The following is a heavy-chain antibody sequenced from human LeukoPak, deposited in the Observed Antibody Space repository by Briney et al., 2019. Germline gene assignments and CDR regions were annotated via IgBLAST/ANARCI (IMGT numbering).Heavy chain of an antibody. J-gene: IGHJ4*02. V-gene: IGHV1-46*01. CDR3: ARDLGRDGYNYYS. CDR1: GYTFTSYY. CDR2: INPSGGST. Sequence: GASVKVSCKASGYTFTSYYMHWVRQAPGQGLEWMGIINPSGGSTSYAQKFQGRVTMTRDTSTSTVYMELSRLRSDDTAIYYCARDLGRDGYNYYSWGQGTLVTVSS. D-gene: IGHD5-24*01.